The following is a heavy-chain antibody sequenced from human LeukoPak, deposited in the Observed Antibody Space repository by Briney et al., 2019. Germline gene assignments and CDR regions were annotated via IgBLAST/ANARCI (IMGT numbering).Heavy chain of an antibody. CDR2: INPNSGGT. V-gene: IGHV1-2*02. Sequence: ASVKVSCEASGYTFTGYYMHWVRQAPGQGLEWMGWINPNSGGTNYAQKFQGRVTMTRDTSISTAYMELSRLRSDDTAVYYCARDPDNYYDSSGYQDWGQGTLVTVSS. CDR3: ARDPDNYYDSSGYQD. J-gene: IGHJ4*02. CDR1: GYTFTGYY. D-gene: IGHD3-22*01.